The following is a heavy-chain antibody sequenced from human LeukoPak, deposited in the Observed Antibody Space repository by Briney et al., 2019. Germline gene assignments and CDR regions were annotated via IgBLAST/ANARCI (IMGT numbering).Heavy chain of an antibody. CDR2: IKYGGTT. D-gene: IGHD5-12*01. CDR3: ARLGTYSGNLFDN. Sequence: SETLSLTCTVSGGSITSDSYYWVWVRQPPGKGLEWTGSIKYGGTTFYSSSLQSRITLSMDASKNQFSLRLTSVTAADTVVYYCARLGTYSGNLFDNWGQGTLVTVSS. CDR1: GGSITSDSYY. J-gene: IGHJ4*02. V-gene: IGHV4-39*01.